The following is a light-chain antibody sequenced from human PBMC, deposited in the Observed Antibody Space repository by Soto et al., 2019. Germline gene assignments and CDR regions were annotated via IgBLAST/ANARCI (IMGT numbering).Light chain of an antibody. J-gene: IGKJ1*01. CDR1: QSVSSN. V-gene: IGKV3-15*01. Sequence: EIVMTQSPATLSVSPGERAPLSCRASQSVSSNVAWYQQKPGQAPRLLIYGASTRATGIPDRFSGSGSETEFTLTISSLQSEDYAIYYCQQYNNWPPWTFGQGTKVDI. CDR3: QQYNNWPPWT. CDR2: GAS.